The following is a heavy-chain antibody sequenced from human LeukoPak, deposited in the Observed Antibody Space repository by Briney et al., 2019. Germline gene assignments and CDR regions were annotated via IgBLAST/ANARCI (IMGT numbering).Heavy chain of an antibody. CDR3: SNDRNGDYVGAFDF. CDR2: ITATGGI. Sequence: GGSLRLSCAASTFAFSSYALTWVRQAPGKGLEWVSSITATGGISYADSVKGRFTISRDNSKSPLYPQMNSLRAETTAVYYVSNDRNGDYVGAFDFWGQGTMVTVSS. D-gene: IGHD4-17*01. J-gene: IGHJ3*01. CDR1: TFAFSSYA. V-gene: IGHV3-23*01.